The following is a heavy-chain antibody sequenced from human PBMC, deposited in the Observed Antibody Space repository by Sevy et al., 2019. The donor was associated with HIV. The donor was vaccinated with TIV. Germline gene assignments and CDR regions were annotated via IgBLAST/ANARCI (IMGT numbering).Heavy chain of an antibody. J-gene: IGHJ4*01. CDR2: ISAYNGNT. Sequence: ASVKVACKASGYTFTSYCISWVRQAPGQGLEWMGWISAYNGNTNYAQKLQGRVTMTTDTSTSTAYMELRSQRSDDTAVYYCARGSGYYHYFDYWGQGTLVTVSS. D-gene: IGHD3-3*01. CDR3: ARGSGYYHYFDY. CDR1: GYTFTSYC. V-gene: IGHV1-18*01.